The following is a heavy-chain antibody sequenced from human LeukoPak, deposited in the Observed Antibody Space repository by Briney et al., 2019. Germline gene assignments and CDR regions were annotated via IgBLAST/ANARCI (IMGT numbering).Heavy chain of an antibody. V-gene: IGHV4-39*01. CDR2: ISYSGAT. CDR1: GRSIGTTNFY. Sequence: SETLSLTCTVSGRSIGTTNFYWGWIRQPPGKGLEWIGSISYSGATYYNPSLKSRLTVSADTSKKEVSLRLNSVTAADTAVYYCASLPRYDFWAWGQGNLVIVSS. J-gene: IGHJ5*02. D-gene: IGHD3-3*01. CDR3: ASLPRYDFWA.